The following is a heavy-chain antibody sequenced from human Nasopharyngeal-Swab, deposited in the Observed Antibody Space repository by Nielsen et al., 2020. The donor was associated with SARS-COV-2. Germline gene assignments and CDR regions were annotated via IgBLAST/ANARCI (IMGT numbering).Heavy chain of an antibody. D-gene: IGHD2-15*01. CDR2: ISYDGSNK. CDR3: ARSWGGGYSFSFDY. J-gene: IGHJ4*02. V-gene: IGHV3-30-3*01. CDR1: GFTFSSCA. Sequence: GESLKISCAASGFTFSSCAMHWVRQAPGKGLEWVAVISYDGSNKYYADSVKGRFTISRDNSKNTLYLQMNSLRAEDTAVYYCARSWGGGYSFSFDYWGQGTLVTVSS.